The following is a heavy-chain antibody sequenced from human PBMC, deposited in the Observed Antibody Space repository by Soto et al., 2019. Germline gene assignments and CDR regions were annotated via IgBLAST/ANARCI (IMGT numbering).Heavy chain of an antibody. J-gene: IGHJ4*02. Sequence: GGSLRLSCAASGFTFSSYEMNWVRQAPGKGLEWVSYISSSGSTIYYADSVKGRFTISRDNAKNSLYLQMNSLRAEDTAVYYCARDSPGYCSGGSCYFGLFFDYWGQGTLVTVSS. D-gene: IGHD2-15*01. V-gene: IGHV3-48*03. CDR2: ISSSGSTI. CDR3: ARDSPGYCSGGSCYFGLFFDY. CDR1: GFTFSSYE.